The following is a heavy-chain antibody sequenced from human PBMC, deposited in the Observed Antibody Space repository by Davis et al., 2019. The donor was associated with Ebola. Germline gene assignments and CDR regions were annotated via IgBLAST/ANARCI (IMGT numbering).Heavy chain of an antibody. CDR1: GFTFSNAW. D-gene: IGHD2-8*01. J-gene: IGHJ4*02. Sequence: GESLKISCAASGFTFSNAWMSWVRQAPGKGLEWVGRIKSKTDGGTIDYAAPVKGRFTISRDDSKTTLYLQMNSLKTEDTAVYYCATNAYYASACFSGWGQGTLVTVSS. CDR3: ATNAYYASACFSG. CDR2: IKSKTDGGTI. V-gene: IGHV3-15*01.